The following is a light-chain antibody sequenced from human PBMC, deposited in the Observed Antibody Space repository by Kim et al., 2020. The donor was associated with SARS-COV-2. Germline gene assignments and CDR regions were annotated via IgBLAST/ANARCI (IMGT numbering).Light chain of an antibody. V-gene: IGKV3-11*01. CDR3: QQRSNWPPIT. Sequence: ILLTQSQANLSLSPGERATLSCRASQSVSSYLAWYQQKPGQAHRLLIYDASNMATGIPARFSGSGSGTDFTLTISSLEPEDFAVYYCQQRSNWPPITFGQGTRLEIK. J-gene: IGKJ5*01. CDR2: DAS. CDR1: QSVSSY.